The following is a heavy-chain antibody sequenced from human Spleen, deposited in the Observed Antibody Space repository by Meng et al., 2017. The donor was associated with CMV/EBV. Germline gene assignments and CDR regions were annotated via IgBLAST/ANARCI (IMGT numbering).Heavy chain of an antibody. V-gene: IGHV1-18*01. J-gene: IGHJ6*02. Sequence: ASVKVSCKASGYTFTSYGINWVRQAPGQGLEWMGWISAYSGNTNYAQKLQGRVSMTTDTSTSTAYMELRSLRSDDTAVYYCAGNNCSSTSCYTRGYYYYDMDVWGQGTTVTVSS. CDR3: AGNNCSSTSCYTRGYYYYDMDV. D-gene: IGHD2-2*02. CDR1: GYTFTSYG. CDR2: ISAYSGNT.